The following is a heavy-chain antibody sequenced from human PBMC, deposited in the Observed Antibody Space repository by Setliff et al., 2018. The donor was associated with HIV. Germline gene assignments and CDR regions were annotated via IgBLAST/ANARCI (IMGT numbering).Heavy chain of an antibody. CDR3: ARDLRNSNTLFGVLNFVFDL. J-gene: IGHJ4*02. Sequence: ASVKVSCKASGYTFTGYYMHWVRQAPGQGLEWMGLINPTGDITFYPQKFQARVTMTRDTSVNTVFIELSRLKSDDTALYYCARDLRNSNTLFGVLNFVFDLWGQGTLVTVSS. D-gene: IGHD3-3*01. V-gene: IGHV1-2*06. CDR1: GYTFTGYY. CDR2: INPTGDIT.